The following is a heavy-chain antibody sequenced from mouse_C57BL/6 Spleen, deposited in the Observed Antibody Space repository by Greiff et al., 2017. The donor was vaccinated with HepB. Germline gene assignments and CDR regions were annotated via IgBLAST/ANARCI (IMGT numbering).Heavy chain of an antibody. J-gene: IGHJ2*01. CDR1: GFNIKDYY. V-gene: IGHV14-1*01. Sequence: EVQLQQSGAELVRPGASVKLSCTASGFNIKDYYMHWVKQRPEQGLEWIGRIDPEDGDTEYAPKFQGKATMTADTSSNTAYLQLSSLTSEDTAVYYCTTYDYDGRRYYFDYWGQGTTLTVSS. CDR2: IDPEDGDT. D-gene: IGHD2-4*01. CDR3: TTYDYDGRRYYFDY.